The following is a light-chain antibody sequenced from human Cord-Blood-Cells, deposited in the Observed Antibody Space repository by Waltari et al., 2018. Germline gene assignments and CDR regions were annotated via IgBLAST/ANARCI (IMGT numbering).Light chain of an antibody. V-gene: IGKV1-39*01. CDR2: AAS. CDR1: QSISSY. CDR3: QQSYSTPYT. Sequence: DLQMTQYPSSLSASVGDRVTITCRARQSISSYLNWYQQKPGKAHKLLIYAASSLQSGVPSRCSGSGSGTDFTLTISSLQPEDFATYYCQQSYSTPYTFGQGTKLEIK. J-gene: IGKJ2*01.